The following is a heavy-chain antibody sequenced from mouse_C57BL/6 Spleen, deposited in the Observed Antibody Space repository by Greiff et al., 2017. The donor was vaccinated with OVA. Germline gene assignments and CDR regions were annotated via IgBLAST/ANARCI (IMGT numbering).Heavy chain of an antibody. J-gene: IGHJ2*01. D-gene: IGHD2-1*01. CDR1: GYAFTNYL. CDR2: INPGSGGT. CDR3: ARDGNYVGYFDY. Sequence: VQRVESGAELVRPGTSVKVSCKASGYAFTNYLIEWVKQRPGQGLEWIGVINPGSGGTNYNEKFKGKATLTADKSSSTAYMQLSSLTSEDSAVYFCARDGNYVGYFDYWGQGTTLTVSS. V-gene: IGHV1-54*01.